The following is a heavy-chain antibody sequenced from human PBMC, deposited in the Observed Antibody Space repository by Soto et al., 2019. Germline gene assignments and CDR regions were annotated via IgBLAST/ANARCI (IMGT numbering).Heavy chain of an antibody. CDR3: ARSSNGPRERFDP. Sequence: VGSLRLSCAASGFTFSSYWVSWVRQAPGKGLEWVANIKQDGSEKYYVDSVKGRFTISRDNAKNSLYLQMNSLRAEDTAVYYCARSSNGPRERFDPWGQGTLVTVSS. V-gene: IGHV3-7*01. CDR1: GFTFSSYW. CDR2: IKQDGSEK. D-gene: IGHD2-8*01. J-gene: IGHJ5*02.